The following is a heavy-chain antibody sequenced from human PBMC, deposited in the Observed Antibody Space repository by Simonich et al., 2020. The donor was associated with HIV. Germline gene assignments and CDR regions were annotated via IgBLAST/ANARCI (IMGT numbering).Heavy chain of an antibody. CDR2: IPYDGSNK. D-gene: IGHD3-16*01. CDR3: ASGGSISSVWADDY. Sequence: QVQLVESGGGVVQPGRSLRLSCAASGFTFSSYAMHWVRRAPGKGLEWVAVIPYDGSNKYYADSWKGRSTIPRDKSKNTLYLQMNSLRAEDTAVYYCASGGSISSVWADDYWGQGTLVTVSS. CDR1: GFTFSSYA. J-gene: IGHJ4*02. V-gene: IGHV3-30*07.